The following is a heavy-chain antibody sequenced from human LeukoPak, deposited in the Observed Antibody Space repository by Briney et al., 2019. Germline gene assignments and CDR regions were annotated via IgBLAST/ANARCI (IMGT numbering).Heavy chain of an antibody. J-gene: IGHJ4*02. Sequence: ASVKVSCKTSGYSSTTYGLSWVRQAPGQGLEWMGWTYNTYTHYAETFRDRLTMTTDTSTSTSYLELRSLRSDDTAVYYCAKNERVRRVVKDLFESWGQGTLVTVSS. V-gene: IGHV1-18*01. CDR1: GYSSTTYG. D-gene: IGHD3-10*01. CDR2: TYNTYT. CDR3: AKNERVRRVVKDLFES.